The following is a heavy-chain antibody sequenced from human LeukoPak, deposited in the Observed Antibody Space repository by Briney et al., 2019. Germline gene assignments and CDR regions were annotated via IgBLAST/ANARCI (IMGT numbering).Heavy chain of an antibody. CDR2: INPSGGST. V-gene: IGHV1-46*01. D-gene: IGHD3-22*01. Sequence: ASVKVSCKASGYTFTSYYMHWVRQAPGHGLEWMGIINPSGGSTSYAQKFQGRVTMTRDTSTSTVYMELSSLRSEDTAVYYCARDDNLAKNTMIQGYWGQGTLVTVSS. CDR1: GYTFTSYY. J-gene: IGHJ4*02. CDR3: ARDDNLAKNTMIQGY.